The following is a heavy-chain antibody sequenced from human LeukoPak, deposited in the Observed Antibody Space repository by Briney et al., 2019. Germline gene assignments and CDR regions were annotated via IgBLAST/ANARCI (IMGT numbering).Heavy chain of an antibody. Sequence: GGSLRLSCVASGFAFSDYWMHWVRQAPGKGPVWVSRIFSDGTGTGYADFVKGRFTISRDSVKNTLFLQMHSLRAEDTALYYCARGRWSPGYFDLWGPGTLVTVSS. CDR2: IFSDGTGT. D-gene: IGHD1-1*01. CDR1: GFAFSDYW. CDR3: ARGRWSPGYFDL. J-gene: IGHJ4*02. V-gene: IGHV3-74*01.